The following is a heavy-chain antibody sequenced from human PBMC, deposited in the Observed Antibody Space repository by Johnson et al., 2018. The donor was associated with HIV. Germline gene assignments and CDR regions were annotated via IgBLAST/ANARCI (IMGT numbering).Heavy chain of an antibody. V-gene: IGHV3-30*02. Sequence: QVQLVESGGDVVQPGGSLRLSCAASGFNFSNYGIHWVRQAPGKGLEWVAFIRYDGSNKYYADSMKGRFTISRDNAKNSVYLQMNSLRAEDTALYYCASSRANDYGIPDAFPVWGQGTMVTVSS. J-gene: IGHJ3*01. CDR1: GFNFSNYG. CDR3: ASSRANDYGIPDAFPV. CDR2: IRYDGSNK. D-gene: IGHD4-17*01.